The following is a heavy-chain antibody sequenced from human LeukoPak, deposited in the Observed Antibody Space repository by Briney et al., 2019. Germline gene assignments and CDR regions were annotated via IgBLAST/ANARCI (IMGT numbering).Heavy chain of an antibody. D-gene: IGHD3-16*01. V-gene: IGHV3-7*03. CDR2: IKLDGSEK. CDR1: GFTFGKYW. Sequence: GGSLRLSCVASGFTFGKYWMSWVRQAPGKGLEWVANIKLDGSEKNYVDSVKGRFTISRDNTKNSLYLQMNSLRVEDTAVYFCARGGGLDVWGQGATVTVSS. CDR3: ARGGGLDV. J-gene: IGHJ6*02.